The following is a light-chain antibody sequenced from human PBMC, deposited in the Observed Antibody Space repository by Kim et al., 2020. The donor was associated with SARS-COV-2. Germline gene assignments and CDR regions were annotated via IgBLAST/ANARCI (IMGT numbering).Light chain of an antibody. J-gene: IGKJ3*01. CDR1: QSISNS. CDR3: QQSFSSPRT. V-gene: IGKV1-39*01. CDR2: GAS. Sequence: DIQMTQSPASLSASVGDRVTIACRSSQSISNSLNWYQQRPGKPPKLLIYGASSVQSGVPSRFSGSGSGTRFALTISNLQPEDFATYYCQQSFSSPRTFGPGTKVDIK.